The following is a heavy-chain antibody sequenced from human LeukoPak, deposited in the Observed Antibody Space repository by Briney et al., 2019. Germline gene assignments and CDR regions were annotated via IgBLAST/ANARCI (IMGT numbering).Heavy chain of an antibody. V-gene: IGHV3-33*01. CDR1: GFTFSSYG. Sequence: GGSLRLSCAASGFTFSSYGMHWVRQAPGKGLEWVAVIWYDGSNKYYADSVKGRFTISRDNSKNTLYLQMSSLRAEDTAVHYCAREGHDSSGYYVADYWGQGTLVTVPS. CDR2: IWYDGSNK. J-gene: IGHJ4*02. D-gene: IGHD3-22*01. CDR3: AREGHDSSGYYVADY.